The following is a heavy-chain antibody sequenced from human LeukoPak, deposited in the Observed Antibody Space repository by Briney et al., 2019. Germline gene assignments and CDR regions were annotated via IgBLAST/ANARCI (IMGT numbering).Heavy chain of an antibody. V-gene: IGHV3-21*01. CDR3: ARDSTAMAPEGGY. D-gene: IGHD5-18*01. CDR2: ISSSSSYI. CDR1: GFTFSSYS. Sequence: GGSLRLSCAASGFTFSSYSMNWVRQAPGKGLEWVSSISSSSSYIYYADSVKGRFTISRDNAKNSLYLQMNSLRAEDTAVYYCARDSTAMAPEGGYWGQGTLVTVSS. J-gene: IGHJ4*02.